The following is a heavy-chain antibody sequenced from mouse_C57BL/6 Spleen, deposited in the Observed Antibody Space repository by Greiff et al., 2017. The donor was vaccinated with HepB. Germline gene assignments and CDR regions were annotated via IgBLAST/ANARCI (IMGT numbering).Heavy chain of an antibody. CDR1: GYTFTSYW. V-gene: IGHV1-55*01. J-gene: IGHJ1*03. D-gene: IGHD1-1*01. CDR3: ARGVYYGSSHYWYFDV. Sequence: QVQLQQPGAELVKPGASVKMSCKASGYTFTSYWITWVKQRPGQGLEWIGDIYPGSGSTNYNEKFKSKATLTVDTSSSTAYMQLSSLTSEDSAVYYCARGVYYGSSHYWYFDVWGTGTTVTVSS. CDR2: IYPGSGST.